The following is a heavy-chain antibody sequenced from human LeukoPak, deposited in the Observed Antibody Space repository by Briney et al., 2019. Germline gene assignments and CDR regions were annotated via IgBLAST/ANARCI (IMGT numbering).Heavy chain of an antibody. D-gene: IGHD6-19*01. CDR2: ISYDGSNK. V-gene: IGHV3-30*04. CDR3: ARAIAVAGSA. Sequence: GGSLRLSCAASGFIFGSYTMHWVRQAPGKGLEWVAVISYDGSNKNYADSVKGRFIISRDNSKNTLYLEMNSLRAEDTGIYHCARAIAVAGSAWGQGTLVAVSS. CDR1: GFIFGSYT. J-gene: IGHJ5*02.